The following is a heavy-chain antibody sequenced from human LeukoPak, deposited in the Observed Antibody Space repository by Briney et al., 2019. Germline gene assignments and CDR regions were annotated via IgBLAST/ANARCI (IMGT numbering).Heavy chain of an antibody. V-gene: IGHV1-69*04. D-gene: IGHD3-3*01. CDR3: ARRGYDFWSGPMEFDP. Sequence: ASVKVSCKASGGTFSSYAISWVRQAPGQGLEWMGRIIPILGIANYAQKFQGRVTITADKSTSTAYMELSSLRSEDTAVYYCARRGYDFWSGPMEFDPWGQGTLVTVSS. CDR1: GGTFSSYA. J-gene: IGHJ5*02. CDR2: IIPILGIA.